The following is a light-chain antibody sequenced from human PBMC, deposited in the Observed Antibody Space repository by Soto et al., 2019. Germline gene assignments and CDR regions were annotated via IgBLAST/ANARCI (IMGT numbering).Light chain of an antibody. CDR3: QQYNDWPLT. CDR2: DIS. J-gene: IGKJ4*01. Sequence: EIVMTQSPATLSVSPGERATLSCRASQSVSSNLAWYQQKPGQAPSLLIYDISARATGIPTRFSGSGSGTEFNLTISSLQSEDFAVYYCQQYNDWPLTFGGGTKVEIK. CDR1: QSVSSN. V-gene: IGKV3D-15*01.